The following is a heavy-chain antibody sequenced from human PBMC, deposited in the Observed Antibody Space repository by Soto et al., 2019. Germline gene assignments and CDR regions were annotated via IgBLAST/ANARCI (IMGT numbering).Heavy chain of an antibody. CDR3: ARDTPGLAETNWFEP. Sequence: SETLSLTCAVSDYSIISGYYLVLIRHPPGKGLEWIGSIHHTGNTYYNPSLKSRVTISVDTSKNQFSLKLSSVTAADTAVYFCARDTPGLAETNWFEPWGQGTLVTVSS. J-gene: IGHJ5*02. V-gene: IGHV4-38-2*02. CDR2: IHHTGNT. CDR1: DYSIISGYY. D-gene: IGHD2-15*01.